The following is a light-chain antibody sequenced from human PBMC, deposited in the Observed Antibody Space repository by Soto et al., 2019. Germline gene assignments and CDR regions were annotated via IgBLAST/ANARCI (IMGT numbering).Light chain of an antibody. CDR1: GSVNXF. J-gene: IGKJ5*01. CDR3: QQYKDYPIT. CDR2: DAS. Sequence: ETVLTQSPATLSLSPGERATLSCRGSGSVNXFLGWYRQKPGQAPRLLIYDASNRATGIPARFSGSGSGTEFTLTISSLQPEDFATYYCQQYKDYPITLGQGTRLEIK. V-gene: IGKV3-11*01.